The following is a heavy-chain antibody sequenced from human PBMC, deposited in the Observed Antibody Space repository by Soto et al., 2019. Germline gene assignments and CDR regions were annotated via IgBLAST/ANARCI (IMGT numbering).Heavy chain of an antibody. D-gene: IGHD3-16*01. V-gene: IGHV1-18*01. J-gene: IGHJ6*02. CDR3: ARKVRYSIIIGFLCYYYYGMDV. CDR2: ISAYNGNT. CDR1: GYTFTSYG. Sequence: ASVKVSCKASGYTFTSYGISWVRQAPGQGLEWMGWISAYNGNTNYAQKLQGRVTMTTDTSTSTAYMELRSLRSDDTAVYYCARKVRYSIIIGFLCYYYYGMDVWGQGTTLTVSS.